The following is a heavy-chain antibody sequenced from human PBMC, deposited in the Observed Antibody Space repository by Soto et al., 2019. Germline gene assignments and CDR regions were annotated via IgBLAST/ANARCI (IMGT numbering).Heavy chain of an antibody. CDR3: ARDRGIAPEGFSCFDY. CDR2: SDATSTNR. V-gene: IGHV3-21*04. J-gene: IGHJ4*02. D-gene: IGHD6-13*01. Sequence: GGSLRLSCAVSGFPFSNYNMNWVRQAPGKGPEWVSCSDATSTNRYYGDSVRGRFIISRENAKNLLYLQMNSLRAEDTAMYVCARDRGIAPEGFSCFDYWGQGTLVTVSS. CDR1: GFPFSNYN.